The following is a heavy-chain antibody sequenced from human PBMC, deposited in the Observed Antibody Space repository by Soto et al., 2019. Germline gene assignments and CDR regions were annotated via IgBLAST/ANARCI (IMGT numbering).Heavy chain of an antibody. D-gene: IGHD3-10*01. CDR3: ARAGVNYYGSGSYYKYYFDY. J-gene: IGHJ4*02. V-gene: IGHV4-34*01. Sequence: SETLSLTCAVYGGSFSGYYWSWIRQPPGKGLEWIGEINHSGSTNYNPSLKSRVTISVDTSKNQFSLKLGSVTAADTAVYYCARAGVNYYGSGSYYKYYFDYWGQGTLVTVSS. CDR2: INHSGST. CDR1: GGSFSGYY.